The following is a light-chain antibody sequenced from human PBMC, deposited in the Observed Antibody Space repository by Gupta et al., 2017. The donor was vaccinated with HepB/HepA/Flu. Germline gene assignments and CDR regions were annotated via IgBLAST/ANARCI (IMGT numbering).Light chain of an antibody. Sequence: SYDLTQPPSVSVSPGQTASIPCSGSKLGNNYVCWYQQKPGQSPVLVIFEDNKRPSGIPERFSGSNSRNTATLTIGGTQTSDEADYYCQAWDSTTVIFGGGTRLSVL. V-gene: IGLV3-1*01. CDR2: EDN. J-gene: IGLJ2*01. CDR3: QAWDSTTVI. CDR1: KLGNNY.